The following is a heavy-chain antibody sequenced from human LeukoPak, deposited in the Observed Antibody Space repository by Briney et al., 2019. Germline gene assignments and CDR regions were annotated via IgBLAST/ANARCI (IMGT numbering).Heavy chain of an antibody. CDR3: ARFYGSGTPWYYGMDV. D-gene: IGHD3-10*01. CDR2: ISSSGSTI. V-gene: IGHV3-11*01. Sequence: PGGSLRLSCAASGFTFSDYYMSWIRQAPGQGMEWASYISSSGSTIYYADSVKGRFTISRDNAKNSLYLQMNSLRAEDTAVYYCARFYGSGTPWYYGMDVWSQGTTVTVSS. J-gene: IGHJ6*02. CDR1: GFTFSDYY.